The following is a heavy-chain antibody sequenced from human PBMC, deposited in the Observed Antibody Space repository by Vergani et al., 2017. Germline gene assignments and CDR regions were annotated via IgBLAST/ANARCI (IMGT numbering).Heavy chain of an antibody. D-gene: IGHD5-18*01. CDR3: ARTGSGYNYGYTFDY. V-gene: IGHV3-9*01. CDR2: IDRNYGVK. Sequence: VEAGGGLVQPGGSLRLSCTASGFTFQAFAFHWVRQVSGRGLEWVSGIDRNYGVKNGNSFEGRFSISRDNAKKAVFLQMNSLRAEDTALYYCARTGSGYNYGYTFDYWGQGTLVTVSS. J-gene: IGHJ4*02. CDR1: GFTFQAFA.